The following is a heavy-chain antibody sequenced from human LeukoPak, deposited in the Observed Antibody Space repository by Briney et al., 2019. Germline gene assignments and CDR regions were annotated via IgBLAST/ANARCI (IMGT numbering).Heavy chain of an antibody. CDR1: GGPIYSYY. J-gene: IGHJ6*03. D-gene: IGHD3-22*01. V-gene: IGHV4-4*07. CDR3: ARLKFYDSTSYSPGHYMDV. Sequence: SETLSLTCTVSGGPIYSYYWSWIRQTAGKGLEWIGRLYPGVSTNYNPSLKSRVTMSVDTSKNQFALKLSAVTAADTAVYYCARLKFYDSTSYSPGHYMDVWGKGTTVTVSS. CDR2: LYPGVST.